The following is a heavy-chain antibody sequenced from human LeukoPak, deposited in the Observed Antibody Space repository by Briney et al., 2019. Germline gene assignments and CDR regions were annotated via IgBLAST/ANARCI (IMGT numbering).Heavy chain of an antibody. CDR3: ASSAFRYYFDY. V-gene: IGHV1-2*02. D-gene: IGHD3-10*01. J-gene: IGHJ4*02. CDR1: GYTFTGYY. CDR2: INPNSGGT. Sequence: ASVKVSCKASGYTFTGYYMHWVRQAPGQGLEWMGWINPNSGGTNYAQKFQGRVTMTRDMSTSTVYMELSSLRSEDTAVYYCASSAFRYYFDYWGQGTLVTVSS.